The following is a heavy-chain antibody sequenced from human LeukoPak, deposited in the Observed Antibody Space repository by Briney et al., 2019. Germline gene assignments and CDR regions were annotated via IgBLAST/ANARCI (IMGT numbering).Heavy chain of an antibody. Sequence: GGSLRLSCAASGFTFSSYAMHWVRQAPGKGPVWVSRISGDGSSAYHADSVKGRFTISRDNAKNTLYLEMNSLRAEDTAVYYCARRAGAYSHPYDYWGQGTLVTVSS. CDR2: ISGDGSSA. V-gene: IGHV3-74*01. J-gene: IGHJ4*02. D-gene: IGHD4/OR15-4a*01. CDR1: GFTFSSYA. CDR3: ARRAGAYSHPYDY.